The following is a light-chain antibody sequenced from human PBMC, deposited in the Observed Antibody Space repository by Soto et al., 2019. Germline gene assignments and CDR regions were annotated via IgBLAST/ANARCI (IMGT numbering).Light chain of an antibody. CDR2: DVS. CDR1: SSDVGGYNY. CDR3: SSYKSSSTLNYV. V-gene: IGLV2-14*01. J-gene: IGLJ1*01. Sequence: QSALTQPASVSGSPGQSITISCTGTSSDVGGYNYVSWYQQHPGKAPKLMIYDVSNRPSGVSNRFSGSKSGNTASLTISGLQAEDEADYYCSSYKSSSTLNYVFGTGTKLTVI.